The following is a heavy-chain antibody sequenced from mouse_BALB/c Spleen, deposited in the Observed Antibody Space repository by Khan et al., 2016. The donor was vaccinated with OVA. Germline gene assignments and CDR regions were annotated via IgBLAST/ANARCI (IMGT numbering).Heavy chain of an antibody. D-gene: IGHD1-1*01. CDR1: GYSITSDYA. CDR3: SRCGSRYNYAMDY. V-gene: IGHV3-2*02. Sequence: EVQLQESGPGLVKPSQSLSLTCTVTGYSITSDYAWNWIRQFPGNKLEWMGYISYSGSTNYNPALKSRIPITRDTSKNQFFLQFNSVTTEDTATSYCSRCGSRYNYAMDYWGQGTSVTVSS. J-gene: IGHJ4*01. CDR2: ISYSGST.